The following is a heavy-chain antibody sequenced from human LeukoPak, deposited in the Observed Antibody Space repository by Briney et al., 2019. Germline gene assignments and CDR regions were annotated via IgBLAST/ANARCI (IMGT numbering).Heavy chain of an antibody. CDR3: ARGGVVVPAAIGSYYMDV. CDR2: IYYSGST. CDR1: GGSINSYY. V-gene: IGHV4-59*01. D-gene: IGHD2-2*01. Sequence: PSETLSLTCTVSGGSINSYYWSWIRQPPGKGLEWIGYIYYSGSTNYNPSLKSRVTISVDTSKNQFSLKLSSVTAADTAVYYCARGGVVVPAAIGSYYMDVWGKGTTVTVSS. J-gene: IGHJ6*03.